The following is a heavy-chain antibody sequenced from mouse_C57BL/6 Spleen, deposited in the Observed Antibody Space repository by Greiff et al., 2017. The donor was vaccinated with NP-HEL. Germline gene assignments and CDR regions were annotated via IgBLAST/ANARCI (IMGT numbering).Heavy chain of an antibody. CDR2: IDPSDSYT. J-gene: IGHJ2*01. CDR3: ARTYSNNGDY. Sequence: VQLQQPGAELVKPGASVKLSCKASGYTFTSYWTQWVKQRPGQGLEWIGEIDPSDSYTNYNQKFKGKATLTVDTSSSTAYMQLSSLTSEDSAVYYCARTYSNNGDYWGQGTTLTVSS. V-gene: IGHV1-50*01. D-gene: IGHD2-5*01. CDR1: GYTFTSYW.